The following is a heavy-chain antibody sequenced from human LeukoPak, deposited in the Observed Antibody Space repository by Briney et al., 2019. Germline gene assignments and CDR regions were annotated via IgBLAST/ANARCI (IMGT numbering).Heavy chain of an antibody. CDR2: ISYDGSYK. D-gene: IGHD4-23*01. Sequence: GGSLRLSCAASGFTFSSYVMHWVRQAPGKGLEWVAVISYDGSYKSYAHSVKGRFTISRDNSKNTLYVQMNSLTTEDTAVYYCARGAHKWDDYGGFFDFWGQGTLVTVSS. V-gene: IGHV3-30*04. CDR3: ARGAHKWDDYGGFFDF. CDR1: GFTFSSYV. J-gene: IGHJ4*02.